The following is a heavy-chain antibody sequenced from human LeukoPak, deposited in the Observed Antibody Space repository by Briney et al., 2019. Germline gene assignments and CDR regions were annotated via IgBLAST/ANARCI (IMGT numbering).Heavy chain of an antibody. CDR3: ARGHDYVWGSYRYAYYFDY. J-gene: IGHJ4*02. V-gene: IGHV4-34*01. CDR2: INHSGST. Sequence: SETLSLTCAVYGGSFSGYYWSWIRQPPGKGLEWIGEINHSGSTNYNPSLKSRVTISVDTSKNQFSLKLSSVTAADTAVYYCARGHDYVWGSYRYAYYFDYWGQGTLVTVSS. D-gene: IGHD3-16*02. CDR1: GGSFSGYY.